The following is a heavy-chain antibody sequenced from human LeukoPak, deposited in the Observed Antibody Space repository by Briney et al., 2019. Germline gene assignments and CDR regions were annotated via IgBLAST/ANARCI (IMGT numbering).Heavy chain of an antibody. CDR2: ISGSGGST. CDR3: AKDPVRDGDFDNWFDP. D-gene: IGHD4-17*01. CDR1: GFTFSSYA. Sequence: PGGSLRLSCAASGFTFSSYAMSWVRQAPGKGLEWVSAISGSGGSTYYADSVKGRFTISRDNSKNTLYLQMNSLRAEDTAVYYCAKDPVRDGDFDNWFDPWGQGTLVTVSS. V-gene: IGHV3-23*01. J-gene: IGHJ5*02.